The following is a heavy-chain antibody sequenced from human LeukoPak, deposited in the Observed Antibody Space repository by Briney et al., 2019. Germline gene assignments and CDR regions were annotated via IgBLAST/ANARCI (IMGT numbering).Heavy chain of an antibody. Sequence: GRSLRLSCAASGFTFSSYAMHWVRQAPGKGLEWVAVISYDGGNKYYADSVKGRFTISRDNSKNTLYLQMNSLRAEDTAVYYCARVYGDYARVLYYYYGMDVWGQGTTVTVSS. J-gene: IGHJ6*02. CDR1: GFTFSSYA. V-gene: IGHV3-30-3*01. CDR3: ARVYGDYARVLYYYYGMDV. D-gene: IGHD4-17*01. CDR2: ISYDGGNK.